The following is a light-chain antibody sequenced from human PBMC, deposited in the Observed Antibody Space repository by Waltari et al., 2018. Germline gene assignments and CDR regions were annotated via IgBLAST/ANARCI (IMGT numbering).Light chain of an antibody. J-gene: IGKJ4*01. Sequence: DIQMTQSPSSLSASVGDRVTISCRASQSISHSLNWYQQKPGKAPNLLVSAASTLQSGVPSRFSGSGSGTDITHTISSLQPEDFASYYCQQSHSTPLTFGGGTKVEMK. CDR3: QQSHSTPLT. CDR1: QSISHS. V-gene: IGKV1-39*01. CDR2: AAS.